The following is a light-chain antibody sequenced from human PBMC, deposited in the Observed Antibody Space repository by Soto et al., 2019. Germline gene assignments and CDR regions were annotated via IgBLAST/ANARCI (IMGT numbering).Light chain of an antibody. Sequence: DIQMTQSPSSLSASVGDRVTITCRASQSISSYLNWYQQKPGKAPKLLIYAASSLQSGVPSRFSGSGSGTDFTLTISSLQPEDFATYYCQHYYSYPYTFGQGTTLE. CDR3: QHYYSYPYT. CDR2: AAS. CDR1: QSISSY. V-gene: IGKV1-39*01. J-gene: IGKJ2*01.